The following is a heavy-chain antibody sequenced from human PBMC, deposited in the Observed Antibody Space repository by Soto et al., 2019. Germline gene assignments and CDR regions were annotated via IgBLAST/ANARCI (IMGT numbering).Heavy chain of an antibody. Sequence: LSLTCTVSGGSISSYYWSWIRQPPGKGLEWIGYIYYSGSTNYNPSLKSRVTISVDTSKNQFSLKLSSVTAADTAVYYCARVPHEYPYYYYYGMDVWGQGTTVTVSS. V-gene: IGHV4-59*01. D-gene: IGHD6-6*01. CDR1: GGSISSYY. J-gene: IGHJ6*02. CDR2: IYYSGST. CDR3: ARVPHEYPYYYYYGMDV.